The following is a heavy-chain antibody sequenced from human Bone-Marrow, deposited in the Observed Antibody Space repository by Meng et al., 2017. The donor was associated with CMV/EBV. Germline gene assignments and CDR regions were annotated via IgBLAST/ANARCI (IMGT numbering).Heavy chain of an antibody. J-gene: IGHJ4*02. D-gene: IGHD1-7*01. V-gene: IGHV3-21*01. CDR3: ARDSYNWNYGGIRALYYFDY. CDR1: GFTFSYSS. CDR2: ISSSSGYI. Sequence: GESLKISSAASGFTFSYSSMNWVRQAPGKGLEWVSSISSSSGYIYYADSVRGRFTISRDNAKNSLYLQMNSLRAEDTAVYYCARDSYNWNYGGIRALYYFDYWGQGTLVTVPS.